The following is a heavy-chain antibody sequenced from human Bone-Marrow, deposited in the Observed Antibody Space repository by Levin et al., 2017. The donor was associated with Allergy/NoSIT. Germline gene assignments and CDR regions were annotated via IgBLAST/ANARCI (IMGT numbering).Heavy chain of an antibody. J-gene: IGHJ1*01. D-gene: IGHD3-10*01. Sequence: SETLSLTCAVYGGSFRGYYWTWIRQSSGKGLEWFGEVESGGGPDYNPSLKSRVTLSLDTSRKQLSLELRSVTVADTGVYYCARGRRFLTPMDWGQGSLVTVSS. CDR3: ARGRRFLTPMD. CDR2: VESGGGP. V-gene: IGHV4-34*01. CDR1: GGSFRGYY.